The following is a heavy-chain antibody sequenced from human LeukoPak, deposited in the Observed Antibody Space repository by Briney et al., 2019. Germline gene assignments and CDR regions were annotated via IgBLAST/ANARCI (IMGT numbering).Heavy chain of an antibody. CDR2: IYTSGST. J-gene: IGHJ4*02. CDR3: ARVREDHFDY. V-gene: IGHV4-4*07. CDR1: GGSISSYY. Sequence: PSETLSPTCTVSGGSISSYYWSWTRQPAGKGLEWIGRIYTSGSTKYNPSLKSRVTMSVDTSKNQFSLNLSSVTAADTAVYYCARVREDHFDYWGQGTLVTVSS. D-gene: IGHD1-26*01.